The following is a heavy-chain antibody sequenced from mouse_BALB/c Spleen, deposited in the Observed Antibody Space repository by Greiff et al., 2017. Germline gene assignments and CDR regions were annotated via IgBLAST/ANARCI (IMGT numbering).Heavy chain of an antibody. CDR2: IDPSDSET. CDR3: AREGDLGLLWDY. CDR1: GYSFTSYW. J-gene: IGHJ2*01. D-gene: IGHD2-1*01. Sequence: QVQLQQSGPQLVRPGASVKISCKASGYSFTSYWMHWVKQRPGQGLEWIGMIDPSDSETRLNQKFKDKATLTVDKSSSTAYMQLSSPTSEDSAVYYCAREGDLGLLWDYWGQGTTLTVSS. V-gene: IGHV1S127*01.